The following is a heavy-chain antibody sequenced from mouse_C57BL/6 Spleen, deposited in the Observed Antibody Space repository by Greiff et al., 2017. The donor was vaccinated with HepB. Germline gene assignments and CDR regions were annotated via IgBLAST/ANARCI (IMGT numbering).Heavy chain of an antibody. J-gene: IGHJ3*01. CDR1: GFTFSSYA. D-gene: IGHD1-1*01. V-gene: IGHV5-4*01. Sequence: EVQGVESGGGLVKPGGSLKLSCAASGFTFSSYAMSWVRQTPEKRLEWVATISDGGSYTYYPDNVKGRFTISRDNAKNNLYLQMSHLKSEDTAMYYCARLYYGSSGGFAYWGQGTLVTVSA. CDR2: ISDGGSYT. CDR3: ARLYYGSSGGFAY.